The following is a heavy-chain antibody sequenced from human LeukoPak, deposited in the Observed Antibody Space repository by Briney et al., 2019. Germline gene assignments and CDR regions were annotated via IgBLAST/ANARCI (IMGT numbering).Heavy chain of an antibody. J-gene: IGHJ5*02. Sequence: ASVKVSCKASGYTFTGYYMHWVRQAPGQGLEWMGWINLNSGGTNYAQKFQGRVTMTRDTSISTAYMELSRLRSDDTAVYYCARVKVQWLVRGWFDPWGQGTLVTVSS. CDR2: INLNSGGT. V-gene: IGHV1-2*02. CDR3: ARVKVQWLVRGWFDP. CDR1: GYTFTGYY. D-gene: IGHD6-19*01.